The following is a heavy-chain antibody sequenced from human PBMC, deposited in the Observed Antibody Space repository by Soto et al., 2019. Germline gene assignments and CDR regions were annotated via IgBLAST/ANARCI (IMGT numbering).Heavy chain of an antibody. CDR3: ARGPRGVHGNDY. V-gene: IGHV3-74*01. CDR2: INMDGSST. Sequence: EVQLVESGGGLVQPGGSLRLSCAASGFTFSNDWMHWVRQAAGKGLVWVSRINMDGSSTNYADSVKGRFTISRDNAKNTLYLQMNSLRVDDTAIYFCARGPRGVHGNDYWGQGALVTVSS. J-gene: IGHJ4*02. D-gene: IGHD2-8*02. CDR1: GFTFSNDW.